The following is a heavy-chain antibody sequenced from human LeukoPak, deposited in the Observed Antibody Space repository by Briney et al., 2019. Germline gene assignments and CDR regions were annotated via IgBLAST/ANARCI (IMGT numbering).Heavy chain of an antibody. CDR1: GDSITNSRYY. CDR2: IYHSGGT. J-gene: IGHJ5*02. Sequence: SETLSLTCTVSGDSITNSRYYWGWIRQPPGRGLEWIVSIYHSGGTYHSPSLRSRLTISLDKSKNQFSLKLSSATAADTAVYYCARDGVLAAAGTNWFDPWGQGTLVTVSS. CDR3: ARDGVLAAAGTNWFDP. D-gene: IGHD6-13*01. V-gene: IGHV4-39*02.